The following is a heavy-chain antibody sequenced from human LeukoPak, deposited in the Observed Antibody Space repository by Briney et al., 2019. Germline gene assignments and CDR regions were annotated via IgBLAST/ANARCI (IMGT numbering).Heavy chain of an antibody. J-gene: IGHJ4*02. CDR3: ARAYNYGFDY. CDR2: TYYRSTWYN. V-gene: IGHV6-1*01. Sequence: SQTLSLTFAISGDSVSSNSAAWIWLRQSPSRGLEWLGSTYYRSTWYNDYAVSVKSQITINPDTSKNQFSLQLNSVTPEDTAIYYCARAYNYGFDYWGQGTLVTVSS. CDR1: GDSVSSNSAA. D-gene: IGHD5-18*01.